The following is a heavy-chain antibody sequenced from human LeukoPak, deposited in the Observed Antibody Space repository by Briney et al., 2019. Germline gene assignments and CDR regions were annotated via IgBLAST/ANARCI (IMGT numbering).Heavy chain of an antibody. Sequence: SETLSFTCTVSGDSISSYYWSWIRQPPGKGLEWIGYIYHSGNTNSNPSLKSRVTISVDTTKNQFSLKLSSVTAADTAVYYCARSIIVVVAAGALDIWGQGTMVTVSS. CDR3: ARSIIVVVAAGALDI. CDR1: GDSISSYY. D-gene: IGHD2-21*02. J-gene: IGHJ3*02. CDR2: IYHSGNT. V-gene: IGHV4-59*08.